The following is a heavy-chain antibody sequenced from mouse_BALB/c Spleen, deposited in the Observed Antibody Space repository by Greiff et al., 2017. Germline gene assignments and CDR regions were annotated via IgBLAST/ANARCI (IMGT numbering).Heavy chain of an antibody. CDR3: ARDWDRSSAMDY. J-gene: IGHJ4*01. V-gene: IGHV7-3*02. D-gene: IGHD1-1*01. CDR2: IRNKANGYTT. Sequence: EVHLVESGGGLVQPGGSLRLSCATSGFTFTDYYMSWVRQPPGKALEWLGFIRNKANGYTTEYSASVKGRFTISRDNSQSILYLQMNTLRAEDSATYYCARDWDRSSAMDYWGQGTSVTVSS. CDR1: GFTFTDYY.